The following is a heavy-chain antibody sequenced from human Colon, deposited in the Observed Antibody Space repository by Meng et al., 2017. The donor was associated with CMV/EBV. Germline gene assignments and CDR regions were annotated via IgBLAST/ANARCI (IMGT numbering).Heavy chain of an antibody. J-gene: IGHJ1*01. Sequence: GSLRLSCTVFGGSITGYFWNWLRQSPGKGLEWIGYIDFRGVTKFHPSLESRVSISLDTSKNQFSLKLTSMTAADTATYYCARHINSWYGYFQHWGQGTQVTVSS. CDR3: ARHINSWYGYFQH. CDR1: GGSITGYF. CDR2: IDFRGVT. D-gene: IGHD2/OR15-2a*01. V-gene: IGHV4-59*08.